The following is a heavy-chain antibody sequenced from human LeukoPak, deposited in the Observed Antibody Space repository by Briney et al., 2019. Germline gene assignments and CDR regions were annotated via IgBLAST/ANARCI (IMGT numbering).Heavy chain of an antibody. CDR2: IYYSGST. J-gene: IGHJ5*02. V-gene: IGHV4-30-2*05. CDR1: GGSISSGGYS. CDR3: ARELRFLVGPSSINWFDP. Sequence: PSETLSLTCAVSGGSISSGGYSWSWIRQPPGKGLEWIGYIYYSGSTYYNPSLKSRVTISVDTSKSQFSLKLSSVTAADTAVYYCARELRFLVGPSSINWFDPWGQGTLVTVSS. D-gene: IGHD3-3*01.